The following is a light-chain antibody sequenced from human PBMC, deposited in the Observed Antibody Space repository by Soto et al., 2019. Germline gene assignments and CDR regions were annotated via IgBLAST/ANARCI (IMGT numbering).Light chain of an antibody. V-gene: IGKV1-27*01. CDR1: QGIGSY. Sequence: DIQMTQSPSSLSASVGDRVTITCRASQGIGSYVAWYQQKPGKVPKLLLYDTSTLQSGGPSRFSGSGSGTDFTIAISSVQPEDVASYYCQKYNGAPFTFGPGTKVDI. J-gene: IGKJ3*01. CDR2: DTS. CDR3: QKYNGAPFT.